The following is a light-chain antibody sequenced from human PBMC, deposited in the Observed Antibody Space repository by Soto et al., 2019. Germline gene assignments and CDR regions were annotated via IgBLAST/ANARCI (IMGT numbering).Light chain of an antibody. V-gene: IGLV1-40*01. J-gene: IGLJ1*01. CDR2: GNS. Sequence: QSVLTQPPSVSGAPGQRVTISCTGSSSNIGAGYDVHWYQQLPGTAPKLLIYGNSNRPSGVPDRFSGSKSGTSASLAITGLQAEDEADYYCRSYDSSLSVIFGTGTKLTVL. CDR1: SSNIGAGYD. CDR3: RSYDSSLSVI.